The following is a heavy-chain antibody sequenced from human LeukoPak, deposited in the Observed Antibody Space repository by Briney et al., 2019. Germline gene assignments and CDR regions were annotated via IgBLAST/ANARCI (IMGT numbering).Heavy chain of an antibody. J-gene: IGHJ6*03. CDR2: IYPGDSDT. Sequence: GESLKISCKGSGYSFTSYWIGWVRQMPGKGLEWMGIIYPGDSDTRYSPSFQGQVTISADKSISTAYLQWSSLKASDTAMYYCARLIGYCSGGSCYGYYYYMDVWGKGTTVTVSS. D-gene: IGHD2-15*01. CDR3: ARLIGYCSGGSCYGYYYYMDV. V-gene: IGHV5-51*01. CDR1: GYSFTSYW.